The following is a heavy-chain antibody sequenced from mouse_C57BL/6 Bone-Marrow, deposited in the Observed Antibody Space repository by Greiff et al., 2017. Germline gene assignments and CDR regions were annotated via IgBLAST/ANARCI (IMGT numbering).Heavy chain of an antibody. D-gene: IGHD2-3*01. CDR1: GYAFSSSW. CDR2: IYPGDGDT. Sequence: QVQLQQSGPELVKPGASVKISCKASGYAFSSSWMNWVKQRPGKGLEWIGRIYPGDGDTNYNGKFKGKATLTADKSSSTAYMQRSSLTSEDSAVYFCAREGWLLPGFAYWGQGTLVTVSA. J-gene: IGHJ3*01. CDR3: AREGWLLPGFAY. V-gene: IGHV1-82*01.